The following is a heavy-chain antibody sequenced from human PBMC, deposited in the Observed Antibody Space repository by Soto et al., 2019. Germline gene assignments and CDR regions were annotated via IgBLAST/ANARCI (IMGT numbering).Heavy chain of an antibody. Sequence: GGSLRLSCAASGFTFSSYGMHWVRQAPGKGLEWVAAISYDGSNKYYADSVKGRFTISRDNSKNTLYLQMNSLRAEDTAVYYCAKPPDYAVTSPGYFDYWGQGTLVTVSS. V-gene: IGHV3-30*18. CDR2: ISYDGSNK. CDR3: AKPPDYAVTSPGYFDY. J-gene: IGHJ4*02. D-gene: IGHD3-16*01. CDR1: GFTFSSYG.